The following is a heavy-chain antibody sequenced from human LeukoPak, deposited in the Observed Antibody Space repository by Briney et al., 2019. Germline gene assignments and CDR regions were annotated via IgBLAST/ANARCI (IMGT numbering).Heavy chain of an antibody. D-gene: IGHD1-26*01. CDR1: GYTFTSYY. CDR2: INPTGGST. CDR3: ARDNSVGDNAWCFDP. V-gene: IGHV1-46*01. Sequence: ASVKVSCKASGYTFTSYYMHWLRQPPGQGLEWVGLINPTGGSTGYAQKFQGRVTMTRDMSTSTDYMELSSLRSEDTAIYYCARDNSVGDNAWCFDPWGQGTLVTVSS. J-gene: IGHJ5*02.